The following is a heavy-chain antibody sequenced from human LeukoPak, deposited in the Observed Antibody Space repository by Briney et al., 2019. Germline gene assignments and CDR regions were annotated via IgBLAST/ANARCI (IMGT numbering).Heavy chain of an antibody. Sequence: ASVKVSCKDSGYTFTSYAIQWVRQAPGQRLEWMGWILTGNGNTKYSQKFQDRVTISRDTSASTVYMELSSLRSEDTAVYYCARAACSWSCFDYWGQGILVTVSS. CDR3: ARAACSWSCFDY. CDR1: GYTFTSYA. D-gene: IGHD2-15*01. V-gene: IGHV1-3*04. J-gene: IGHJ4*02. CDR2: ILTGNGNT.